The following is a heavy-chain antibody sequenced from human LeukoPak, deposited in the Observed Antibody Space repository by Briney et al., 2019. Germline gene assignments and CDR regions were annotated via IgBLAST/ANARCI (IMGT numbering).Heavy chain of an antibody. J-gene: IGHJ4*02. D-gene: IGHD6-19*01. CDR3: ARDLGYSSGWYWGYFDY. CDR1: GGSISSSNW. V-gene: IGHV4-4*02. CDR2: IYHSGST. Sequence: SGTLSLTCAVSGGSISSSNWWSWVRQPPGKGLEWIGEIYHSGSTNYNPSLKSRVTISVDKSKNQFSLKLSSVTAADTAAYYCARDLGYSSGWYWGYFDYWGQGTLVTVSS.